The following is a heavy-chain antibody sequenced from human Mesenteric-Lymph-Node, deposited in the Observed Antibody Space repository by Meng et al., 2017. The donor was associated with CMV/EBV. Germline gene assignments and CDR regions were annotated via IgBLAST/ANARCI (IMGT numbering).Heavy chain of an antibody. CDR1: YTFTIYG. CDR2: ISAYNGNT. Sequence: YTFTIYGITWVRQAPGQGLEWMGWISAYNGNTNYAQKLQDRVTLTTDTSTTTAYMELRSLRSDDTAVYYCLRSPATTIYSSTWPDYWGQGTLVTVSS. D-gene: IGHD6-13*01. V-gene: IGHV1-18*01. J-gene: IGHJ4*02. CDR3: LRSPATTIYSSTWPDY.